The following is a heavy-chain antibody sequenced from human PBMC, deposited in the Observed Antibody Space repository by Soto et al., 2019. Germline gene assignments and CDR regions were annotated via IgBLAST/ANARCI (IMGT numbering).Heavy chain of an antibody. D-gene: IGHD2-2*01. CDR2: INSDGSNT. CDR1: GFTFKNYW. J-gene: IGHJ6*02. CDR3: ARRCNRTNCHGMDV. V-gene: IGHV3-74*01. Sequence: PGGSLRLSCEASGFTFKNYWMHWVRQAPGKGLVWVSRINSDGSNTRYADSVQGRFTISRDNANNTLFLQMNSLKVADTAVYFCARRCNRTNCHGMDVWGQGTTVTSP.